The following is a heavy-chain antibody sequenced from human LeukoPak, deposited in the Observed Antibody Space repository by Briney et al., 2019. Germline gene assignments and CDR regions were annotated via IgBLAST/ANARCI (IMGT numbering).Heavy chain of an antibody. J-gene: IGHJ4*02. V-gene: IGHV1-46*01. D-gene: IGHD3-22*01. Sequence: ASVKVSCKASGYTFTSYYMHWVRQAPGQGLEWLGIINPSGGSASYAQKFQGRVTMTRDTSTSTVDMELSSLRSEDTAVYYCARTYYYDSSGYYGVGFGYWGQGTLVTVSS. CDR1: GYTFTSYY. CDR2: INPSGGSA. CDR3: ARTYYYDSSGYYGVGFGY.